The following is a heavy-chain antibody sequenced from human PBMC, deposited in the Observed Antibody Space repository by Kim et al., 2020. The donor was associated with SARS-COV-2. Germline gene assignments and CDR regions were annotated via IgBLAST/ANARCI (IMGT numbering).Heavy chain of an antibody. CDR1: GDSVSSNSVA. Sequence: SQTLSLTCAISGDSVSSNSVAWNWIRQSPSRGLEWLGRTYYRSKWYNDYAVSVKSRININPDTSKNQISLQLNSVTPEDTAVYYCAREYYYDSGSYYFMGYFDYWGQGTLVTVSS. CDR2: TYYRSKWYN. CDR3: AREYYYDSGSYYFMGYFDY. J-gene: IGHJ4*02. V-gene: IGHV6-1*01. D-gene: IGHD3-10*01.